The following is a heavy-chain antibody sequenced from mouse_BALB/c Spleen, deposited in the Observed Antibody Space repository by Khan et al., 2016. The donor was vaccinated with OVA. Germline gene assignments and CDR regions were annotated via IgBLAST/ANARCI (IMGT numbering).Heavy chain of an antibody. D-gene: IGHD3-1*01. Sequence: VQLKESGPGLVKPSQSLSLTCSVTGYSITSGYFWNWIRQFPGNELEWMGYIRFDGSNNYNPSLRNSISITRDTSKNQFFLKLTSVTPEDTSTYYWARGGSSGPAWFTYWGHGTLVTVSA. CDR3: ARGGSSGPAWFTY. CDR2: IRFDGSN. CDR1: GYSITSGYF. J-gene: IGHJ3*01. V-gene: IGHV3-6*02.